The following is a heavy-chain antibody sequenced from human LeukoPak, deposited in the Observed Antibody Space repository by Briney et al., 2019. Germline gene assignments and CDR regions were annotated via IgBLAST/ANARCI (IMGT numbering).Heavy chain of an antibody. J-gene: IGHJ3*01. D-gene: IGHD4-17*01. V-gene: IGHV3-23*01. Sequence: GGSLSLSCAPSGFTINIYAMTWVRQAPGKGVEWVSSITVNGGGISYAGSVKGGFTISRDNTKHTLYLQMNSLRAEDTAVYYCAKDPNGDYVGAFDGWDQGTRVTVSS. CDR2: ITVNGGGI. CDR3: AKDPNGDYVGAFDG. CDR1: GFTINIYA.